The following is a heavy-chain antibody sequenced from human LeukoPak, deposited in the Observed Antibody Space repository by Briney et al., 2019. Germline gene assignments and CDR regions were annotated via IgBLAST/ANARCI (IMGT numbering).Heavy chain of an antibody. J-gene: IGHJ6*04. CDR2: IYYSGST. D-gene: IGHD3-10*01. Sequence: SETLSLTCTVSGGSISSYYWSWIRQPPGKGLEWIRYIYYSGSTNYNPSLKSRVTISVDTSKNQFSLKLSSVTAADTAVYYCARDPGITMVRGVIWSYGMDVWGKGTTVTVSS. CDR1: GGSISSYY. V-gene: IGHV4-59*01. CDR3: ARDPGITMVRGVIWSYGMDV.